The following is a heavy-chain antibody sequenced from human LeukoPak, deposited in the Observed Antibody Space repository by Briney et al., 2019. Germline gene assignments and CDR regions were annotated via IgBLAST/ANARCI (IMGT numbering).Heavy chain of an antibody. CDR2: INSDGSST. CDR3: ARDSGSSSFDY. V-gene: IGHV3-74*01. CDR1: GFTFSSYW. Sequence: GGSLRLSCAASGFTFSSYWMHWVRQAPGKGLVWVSRINSDGSSTGYADSVKGRFTISRDNAKNTLYLQMNSLRAEDTAVYYCARDSGSSSFDYWGQGTLVTVSS. J-gene: IGHJ4*02. D-gene: IGHD1-26*01.